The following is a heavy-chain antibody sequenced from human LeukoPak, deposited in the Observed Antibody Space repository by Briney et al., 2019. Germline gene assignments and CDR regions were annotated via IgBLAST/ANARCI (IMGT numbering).Heavy chain of an antibody. J-gene: IGHJ4*02. Sequence: PGGSLRLSCAASGFTFDDYAMHWVRHAPGKGLEWVSGISWNSGIIVYADSVKGRFTISRDNAKHSLYLQMNSLRAEDMALYYCAKDYRAVAGTGGAFDYWGQGTLVTVSS. D-gene: IGHD6-19*01. CDR1: GFTFDDYA. CDR3: AKDYRAVAGTGGAFDY. CDR2: ISWNSGII. V-gene: IGHV3-9*03.